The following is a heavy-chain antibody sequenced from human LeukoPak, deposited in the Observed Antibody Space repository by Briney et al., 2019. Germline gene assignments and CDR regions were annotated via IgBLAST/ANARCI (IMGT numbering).Heavy chain of an antibody. CDR1: GFTFSSYG. V-gene: IGHV3-30*18. J-gene: IGHJ3*02. CDR3: AKDTDSSSWYLYAFDI. CDR2: ISYDGSNK. Sequence: GRSLRLSCAASGFTFSSYGMHWVRQAPGKGLEWVAVISYDGSNKYYADSVKGRFTISRDNSKNTLYLQMNSLRAEDTAVYYCAKDTDSSSWYLYAFDIWGQGTMVTVSS. D-gene: IGHD6-13*01.